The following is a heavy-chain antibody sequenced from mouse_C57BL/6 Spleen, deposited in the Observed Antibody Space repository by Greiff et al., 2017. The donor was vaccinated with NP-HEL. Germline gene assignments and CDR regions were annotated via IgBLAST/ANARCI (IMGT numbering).Heavy chain of an antibody. J-gene: IGHJ2*01. D-gene: IGHD1-1*01. CDR2: IYPGGGYT. CDR3: ARGDYYGSSYGDY. V-gene: IGHV1-63*01. Sequence: QVQLQQSGAELVRPGTSVKMSCKASGYTFTNYWIGWAKQRPGHGLEWIGDIYPGGGYTNYNEKFKGKATLTADKSSSTAYMQFSSLTSEDSAIYYCARGDYYGSSYGDYWGQGTTLTVSS. CDR1: GYTFTNYW.